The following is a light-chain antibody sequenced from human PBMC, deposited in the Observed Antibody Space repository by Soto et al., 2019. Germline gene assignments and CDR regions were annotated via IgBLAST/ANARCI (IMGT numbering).Light chain of an antibody. CDR2: DAS. V-gene: IGKV3-11*01. CDR3: QQRSDWRST. Sequence: DIVLTQSPATLSWSPGEIVILHCRASQSVDISLAWYQQKPGQAPRLLIYDASNRATGIPARFSGSGSGTDFTLTISSLEPEDFAVYYCQQRSDWRSTFGQGTRLEIK. J-gene: IGKJ5*01. CDR1: QSVDIS.